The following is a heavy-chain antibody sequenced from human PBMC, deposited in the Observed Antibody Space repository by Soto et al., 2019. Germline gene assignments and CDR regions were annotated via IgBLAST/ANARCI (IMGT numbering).Heavy chain of an antibody. Sequence: ASVKVSCKASGYDFTAYDINWVRQASGQGLEWMGWMNPINGATGSARRFQGRVSMTRNTATGTAYLELTSLRSDDSAVYYCGRGPSPRAPAGGTPYYYPMDVCAQGTTVTFTS. CDR3: GRGPSPRAPAGGTPYYYPMDV. CDR1: GYDFTAYD. J-gene: IGHJ6*02. V-gene: IGHV1-8*02. D-gene: IGHD6-13*01. CDR2: MNPINGAT.